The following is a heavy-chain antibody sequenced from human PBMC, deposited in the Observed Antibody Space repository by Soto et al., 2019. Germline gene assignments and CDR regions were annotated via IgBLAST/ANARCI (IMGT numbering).Heavy chain of an antibody. CDR1: GGSFSGYY. CDR3: ARGRGRPVRGVIISWFDP. V-gene: IGHV4-34*01. J-gene: IGHJ5*02. Sequence: SETLSLTCAVYGGSFSGYYWSWIRQPPGKGLEWIGEINHSGSTNYNPSLKSRVTISVDTSKNQFSLKLGSVTAADTAVYYCARGRGRPVRGVIISWFDPWGQGTLVTVSS. D-gene: IGHD3-10*01. CDR2: INHSGST.